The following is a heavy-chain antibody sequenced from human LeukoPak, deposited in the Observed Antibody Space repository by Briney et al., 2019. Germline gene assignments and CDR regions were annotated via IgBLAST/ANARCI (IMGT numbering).Heavy chain of an antibody. V-gene: IGHV3-30*04. CDR3: ARSRLRIYAFDI. D-gene: IGHD5-18*01. CDR1: GFTFSSYA. CDR2: ISYDGSNK. Sequence: GGSLRLSCAASGFTFSSYAMHWVRQAPGKGLERVAVISYDGSNKYYADSVKGRFTISRDNSKNTLYLQMNSLRAEDTAVYYCARSRLRIYAFDIWGQGTMVTVSS. J-gene: IGHJ3*02.